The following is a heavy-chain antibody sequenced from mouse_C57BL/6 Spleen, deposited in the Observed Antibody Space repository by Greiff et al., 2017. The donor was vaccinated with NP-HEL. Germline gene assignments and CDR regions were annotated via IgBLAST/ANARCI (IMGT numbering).Heavy chain of an antibody. CDR1: GFTFSDYG. CDR3: AKRVLLHYYAMDY. Sequence: EVMLVESGGGLVKPGGSLKLSCAASGFTFSDYGMHWVRQAPEKGLEWVAYISSGSSTNYYADTVKGRFTISRDNAKNTLFLQMNSLRSEDTAMYYCAKRVLLHYYAMDYWGQGTSVTVSS. J-gene: IGHJ4*01. D-gene: IGHD2-10*01. CDR2: ISSGSSTN. V-gene: IGHV5-17*01.